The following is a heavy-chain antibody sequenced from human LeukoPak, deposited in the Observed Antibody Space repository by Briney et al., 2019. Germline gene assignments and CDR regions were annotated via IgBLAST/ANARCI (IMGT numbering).Heavy chain of an antibody. D-gene: IGHD2-15*01. CDR2: FSGSGGDT. CDR3: AKGDCSGGSCYPLPSWFDP. CDR1: GFTFSSYA. V-gene: IGHV3-23*01. Sequence: GGSLRLSCAASGFTFSSYAMSWVRQAPGKGLEWVSAFSGSGGDTYYADSVKGRFTISRDNSKNTLYLQMNSLRAEDTAVYYCAKGDCSGGSCYPLPSWFDPWGQGTLVTVSS. J-gene: IGHJ5*02.